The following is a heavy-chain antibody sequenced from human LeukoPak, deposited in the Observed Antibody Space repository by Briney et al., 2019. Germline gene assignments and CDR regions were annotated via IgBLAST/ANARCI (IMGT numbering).Heavy chain of an antibody. CDR3: ARDPELQHLHKDIVVGDDFDY. Sequence: GGSLRLSCVASGFTFYTHGMHWVRQAPGKGLEWLAFTRYDGSKEFYTDSVKGRFTISRDNSKDTLYLQMNSLRVEDTAVYYCARDPELQHLHKDIVVGDDFDYWGQGTLVTVSS. CDR1: GFTFYTHG. D-gene: IGHD2-2*01. J-gene: IGHJ4*02. V-gene: IGHV3-30*02. CDR2: TRYDGSKE.